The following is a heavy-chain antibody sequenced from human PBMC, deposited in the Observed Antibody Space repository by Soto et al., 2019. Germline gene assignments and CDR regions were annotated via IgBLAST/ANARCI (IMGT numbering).Heavy chain of an antibody. CDR3: ARGQGIVVVITRNDAFDI. CDR2: INHSGST. J-gene: IGHJ3*02. D-gene: IGHD3-22*01. CDR1: GGSFSGYY. V-gene: IGHV4-34*01. Sequence: SETLSLTCAVYGGSFSGYYWSWIRQPPGKGLEWIGEINHSGSTNYNPSLKSRVTISVDTSKNQFSLKLSSVTAADTAVYYCARGQGIVVVITRNDAFDIWGQGTMVTVSS.